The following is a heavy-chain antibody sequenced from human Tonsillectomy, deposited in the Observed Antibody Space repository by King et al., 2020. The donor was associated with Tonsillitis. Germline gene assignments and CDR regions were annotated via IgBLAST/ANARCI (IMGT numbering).Heavy chain of an antibody. D-gene: IGHD2-21*02. CDR3: ARGAVTASHDY. CDR2: IYHSGNT. CDR1: GYSISSGYY. V-gene: IGHV4-38-2*01. Sequence: QLQESGPGLVKPSETLSLTCAVSGYSISSGYYWGWIRQPPGKGLEWLGAIYHSGNTYYNPSLKSRVTISVDTSKNQFSLKLSSVTAADTAVYYCARGAVTASHDYWGQGTLVTVSS. J-gene: IGHJ4*02.